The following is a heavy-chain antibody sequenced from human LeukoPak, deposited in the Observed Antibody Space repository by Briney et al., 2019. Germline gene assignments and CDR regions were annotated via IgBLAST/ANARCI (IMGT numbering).Heavy chain of an antibody. CDR2: ISWNGATF. Sequence: GGSLRLSCAASGFTFDDYAMHWVRQAPGKGLEWVSGISWNGATFYYADSVKGRFTISRDNTKNSLYLQMNSLRAEDTAVYYCATGLWFGKYLDVWGKGTTVTISS. D-gene: IGHD3-10*01. J-gene: IGHJ6*04. V-gene: IGHV3-9*01. CDR1: GFTFDDYA. CDR3: ATGLWFGKYLDV.